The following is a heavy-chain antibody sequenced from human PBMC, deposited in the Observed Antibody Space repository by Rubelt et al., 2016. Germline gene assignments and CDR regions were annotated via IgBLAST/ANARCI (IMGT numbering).Heavy chain of an antibody. J-gene: IGHJ4*02. CDR3: ARKSYGDTGYYFEY. D-gene: IGHD4-17*01. CDR1: TFSSYA. V-gene: IGHV1-69*01. Sequence: TFSSYAISWVRQAPGQGLEWMGGIIPIFGTANYAQKFQGRVTITADESTSTAYMELSSLRSEDTAVYYCARKSYGDTGYYFEYWGQGTLVTVSS. CDR2: IIPIFGTA.